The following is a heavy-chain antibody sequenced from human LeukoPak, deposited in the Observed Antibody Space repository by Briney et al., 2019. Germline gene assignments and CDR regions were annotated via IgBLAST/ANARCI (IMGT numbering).Heavy chain of an antibody. CDR1: GFTLSNYS. CDR2: ISGSGFTI. V-gene: IGHV3-48*01. Sequence: GGSLRLSCAVSGFTLSNYSMNWVRQAPGKGLEWISYISGSGFTIHYADSVKGRFTISRDNAKNSLYLQMNSLRAEDTAVYYCARGENELPLLYWGQGTLVTVSS. D-gene: IGHD2-15*01. J-gene: IGHJ4*02. CDR3: ARGENELPLLY.